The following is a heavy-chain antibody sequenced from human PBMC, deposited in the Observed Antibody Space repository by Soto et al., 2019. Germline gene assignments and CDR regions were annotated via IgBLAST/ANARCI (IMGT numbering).Heavy chain of an antibody. V-gene: IGHV5-51*01. Sequence: PGESLKISCKASGYTFTSYWIAWVRQIPGKGLECVGIIYPSDSDTRYSPSFQGQLTISADKSLSTAYLQWSSLQASDTAIYYCARVNKYSSPLKGRFDPWGPGTLVTVLL. CDR1: GYTFTSYW. J-gene: IGHJ5*02. CDR3: ARVNKYSSPLKGRFDP. D-gene: IGHD2-15*01. CDR2: IYPSDSDT.